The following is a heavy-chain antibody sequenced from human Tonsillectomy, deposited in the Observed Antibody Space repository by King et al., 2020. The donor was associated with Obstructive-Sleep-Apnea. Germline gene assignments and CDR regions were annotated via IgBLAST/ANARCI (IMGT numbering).Heavy chain of an antibody. CDR3: ARFTYYYDASGYRD. CDR2: IFSDGNT. Sequence: RLVQSGGGLVQPGGSLRLSCAASGFTVSSNYMSWVRQAPGKGLEWGSVIFSDGNTFHADTVKGRFTISRDNSKNTVYIQMNSLRAEDTAVYYCARFTYYYDASGYRDWGQGALVTVSS. D-gene: IGHD3-22*01. CDR1: GFTVSSNY. V-gene: IGHV3-66*01. J-gene: IGHJ4*02.